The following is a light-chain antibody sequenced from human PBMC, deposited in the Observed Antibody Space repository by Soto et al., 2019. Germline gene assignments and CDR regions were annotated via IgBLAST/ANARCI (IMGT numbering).Light chain of an antibody. CDR2: EVS. CDR3: SSFTTSSTYV. CDR1: NSDVGGYNY. J-gene: IGLJ7*01. Sequence: QSALTQPASVSGSPGQSITISCTGSNSDVGGYNYVSWYQQHPGKAPKLLIFEVSYRPSGVSPRFSGSKSANTASLTISGLRAEDEADYYCSSFTTSSTYVFGPGTQLTVL. V-gene: IGLV2-14*01.